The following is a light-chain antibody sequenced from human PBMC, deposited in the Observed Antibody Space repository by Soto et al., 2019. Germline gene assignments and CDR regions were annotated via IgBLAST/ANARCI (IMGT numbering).Light chain of an antibody. V-gene: IGLV2-14*01. CDR3: SSYTSSTTLV. J-gene: IGLJ1*01. CDR2: EIN. CDR1: SSDVGGYKF. Sequence: ALTQPASVSGSPGQSITISCTGTSSDVGGYKFVSWYQQHLGKAPKLKIYEINTRPSGVSNRFSGSKSGNTASLTISGLQAEDEADYYCSSYTSSTTLVFGTGTKVTVL.